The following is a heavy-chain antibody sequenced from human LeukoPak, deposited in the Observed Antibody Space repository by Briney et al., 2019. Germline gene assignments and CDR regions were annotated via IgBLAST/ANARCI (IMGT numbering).Heavy chain of an antibody. CDR2: ISAYNGNT. CDR1: GYTFTSYG. D-gene: IGHD2-2*01. V-gene: IGHV1-18*01. CDR3: ARRSPSPYCSSTSCYLFDP. J-gene: IGHJ5*02. Sequence: ASVKVSCKASGYTFTSYGISWVRQAPGQGLEWMGWISAYNGNTNYAQKLQGRVTMATDTSTSTAYMELRSLRSDDTAVYYCARRSPSPYCSSTSCYLFDPWGQGTLVTVSS.